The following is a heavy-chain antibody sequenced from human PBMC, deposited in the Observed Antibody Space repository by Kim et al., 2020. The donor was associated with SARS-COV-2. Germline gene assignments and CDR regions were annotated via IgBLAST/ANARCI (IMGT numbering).Heavy chain of an antibody. D-gene: IGHD5-18*01. CDR3: ARGRYAYGYFDS. V-gene: IGHV4-61*02. J-gene: IGHJ4*02. CDR1: GDSIDSGTLY. Sequence: SETLSLTCTVSGDSIDSGTLYWTWIRQPAGAGLEWIGRVLSTGTTKYNPSLQSRVTISLETSFNRFSLRLTSVTATDTAVYFCARGRYAYGYFDSWGQGTVVAVSS. CDR2: VLSTGTT.